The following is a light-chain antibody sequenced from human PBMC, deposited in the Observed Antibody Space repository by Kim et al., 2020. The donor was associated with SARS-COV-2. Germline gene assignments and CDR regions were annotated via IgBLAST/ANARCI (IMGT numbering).Light chain of an antibody. CDR2: GAS. J-gene: IGKJ2*03. CDR1: QSVNSH. V-gene: IGKV3-15*01. Sequence: IVMTRSPVTLSVSPGERATLSCRASQSVNSHLAWYQQKPGQAPRLLIYGASSRATGIPARFSGRGSGTEFTLTITSLQSEDSAVYYCQQYDEWPPYSFGQGTKLEI. CDR3: QQYDEWPPYS.